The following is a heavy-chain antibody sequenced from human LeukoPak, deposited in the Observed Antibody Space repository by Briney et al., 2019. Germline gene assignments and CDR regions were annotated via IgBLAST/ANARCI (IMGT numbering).Heavy chain of an antibody. Sequence: SETLSLTCAVSGGSISSYYWSWIRRPAGKGLEWIGRIYTSGSTNYNPSLKSRVTMSVDTSKNQFSLKLSSVTAADTAVYYCARSKVVPAASGFDYWGQGTLVTVSS. CDR3: ARSKVVPAASGFDY. D-gene: IGHD2-2*01. J-gene: IGHJ4*02. V-gene: IGHV4-4*07. CDR1: GGSISSYY. CDR2: IYTSGST.